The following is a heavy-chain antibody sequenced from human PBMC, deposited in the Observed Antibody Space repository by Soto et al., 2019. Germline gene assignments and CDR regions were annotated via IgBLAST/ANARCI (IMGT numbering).Heavy chain of an antibody. Sequence: SLRLSCAASGFTFSSYGMHWVRQAPGKGLEWVAVIWYDGSNKYYADSVKGRFTISRDNSKNTLYLQMNSLRAEDTAVYYCARDREPGDYGYHSYYFDYWGQGNLVTFSS. D-gene: IGHD4-17*01. CDR1: GFTFSSYG. CDR3: ARDREPGDYGYHSYYFDY. CDR2: IWYDGSNK. J-gene: IGHJ4*02. V-gene: IGHV3-33*01.